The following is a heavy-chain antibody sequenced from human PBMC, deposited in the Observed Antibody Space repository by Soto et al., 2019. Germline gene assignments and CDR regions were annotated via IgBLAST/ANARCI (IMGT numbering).Heavy chain of an antibody. J-gene: IGHJ5*02. V-gene: IGHV1-69*02. CDR1: GGTFSSYT. CDR3: ARGQGGYDHDRGA. CDR2: IIPILGIA. Sequence: AVVKKPGSSVKVSCKASGGTFSSYTISWVRQAPGQGLEWMGRIIPILGIANYAQKFQGRVTITADKSTSTAYMELSSLRSEDTAVYYCARGQGGYDHDRGAWGQGTLVTVSS. D-gene: IGHD5-12*01.